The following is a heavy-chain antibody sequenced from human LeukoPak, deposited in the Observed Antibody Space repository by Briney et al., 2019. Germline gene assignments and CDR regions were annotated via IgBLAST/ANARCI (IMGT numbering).Heavy chain of an antibody. CDR2: IKKEGSEK. D-gene: IGHD3-22*01. CDR3: ARPHYYDSSGYLYYFDY. CDR1: GFTFSSYW. Sequence: GGSLRLSCAASGFTFSSYWMSWVRQAPGKGLEWVANIKKEGSEKYYVDFVKGRFTISRDNAKNSLYLQMNSLRAEDTAVYYCARPHYYDSSGYLYYFDYWGQGTLVTVSS. V-gene: IGHV3-7*01. J-gene: IGHJ4*02.